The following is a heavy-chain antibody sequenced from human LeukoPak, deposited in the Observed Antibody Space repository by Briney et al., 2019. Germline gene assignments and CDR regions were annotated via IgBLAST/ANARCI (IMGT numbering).Heavy chain of an antibody. V-gene: IGHV3-23*01. Sequence: PGGSLRLSCAASGFTFSSYAMSWVRQAPGKGLEWVSAISGSGGSTYYADSVKGRFTISRDNSKNTLYLQMNSLRAEDTAVYYCARPAGDSSGYYYVRGTTPTPTYYFDYWGQGTLVTVSS. CDR3: ARPAGDSSGYYYVRGTTPTPTYYFDY. J-gene: IGHJ4*02. D-gene: IGHD3-22*01. CDR2: ISGSGGST. CDR1: GFTFSSYA.